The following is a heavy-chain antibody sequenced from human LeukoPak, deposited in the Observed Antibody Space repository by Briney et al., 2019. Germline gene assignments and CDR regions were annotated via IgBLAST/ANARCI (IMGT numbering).Heavy chain of an antibody. CDR1: GFTFSDFW. CDR3: AKARGYSSSSENNWFDP. CDR2: ISGSGEST. V-gene: IGHV3-23*01. D-gene: IGHD6-6*01. J-gene: IGHJ5*02. Sequence: GGSLRLSCAVSGFTFSDFWMQWVRQAPGKGLEWVSAISGSGESTYYADSVKGRFTISRENSKSTLYLQMNSLRAEDTALYYCAKARGYSSSSENNWFDPWGQGTLVTVSS.